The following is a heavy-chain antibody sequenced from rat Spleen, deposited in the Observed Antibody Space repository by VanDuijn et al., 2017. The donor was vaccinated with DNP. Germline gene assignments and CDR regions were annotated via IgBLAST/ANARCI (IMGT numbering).Heavy chain of an antibody. V-gene: IGHV5-31*01. D-gene: IGHD1-7*01. CDR3: ERGGYYGYDYTFDY. J-gene: IGHJ2*01. CDR2: IHNTGGTT. CDR1: GFTFNNYW. Sequence: EVQLVESGGGLVQPGRSLKLSCVASGFTFNNYWMTWIRQAPGKGLEWVASIHNTGGTTYYPDSLKGRFTISRDNAKSTLYLQMGSLRSEDTATYYCERGGYYGYDYTFDYWGQGVMVTVSS.